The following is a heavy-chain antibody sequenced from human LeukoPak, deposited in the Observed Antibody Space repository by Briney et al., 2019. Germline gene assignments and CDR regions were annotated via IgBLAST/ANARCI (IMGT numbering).Heavy chain of an antibody. Sequence: PSETLSLTCAVSGVSISSGGYSWNWIRQPPGKGLEWIGYIYHSGSTYYNPSLKSRVTISVDRSKNQFSLKLSSVTAADTAVYYCARAVSGGYYQNYFDYWGQGTLVTVSS. J-gene: IGHJ4*02. CDR3: ARAVSGGYYQNYFDY. CDR1: GVSISSGGYS. V-gene: IGHV4-30-2*01. CDR2: IYHSGST. D-gene: IGHD3-22*01.